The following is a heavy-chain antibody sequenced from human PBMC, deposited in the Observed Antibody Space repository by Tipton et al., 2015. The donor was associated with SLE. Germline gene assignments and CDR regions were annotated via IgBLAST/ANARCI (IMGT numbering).Heavy chain of an antibody. D-gene: IGHD5-12*01. J-gene: IGHJ4*02. CDR1: GFVFGDYA. CDR3: ARATASFY. CDR2: VRSKRYGGTT. V-gene: IGHV3-49*03. Sequence: SLRLSCTASGFVFGDYAMNWFRQAPGKGLEWVGFVRSKRYGGTTEYAASVRGRFTISRDDSKRIAYLQMNSLKTEDTALYYCARATASFYWGQGTLVTVSS.